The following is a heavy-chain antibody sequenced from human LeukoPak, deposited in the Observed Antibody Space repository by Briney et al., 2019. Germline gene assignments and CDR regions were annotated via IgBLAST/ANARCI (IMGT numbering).Heavy chain of an antibody. Sequence: XSVKVSCKASGYTFTGYYMHWVRQAPGQGLEWMGWINPNSGGTNYAQKFQGRVTMTRDTSISTAYMELSRLRSDDTAVYYCARDHRGGRGYSYGYGLDWGQGTLVTVSS. CDR2: INPNSGGT. J-gene: IGHJ4*02. D-gene: IGHD5-18*01. V-gene: IGHV1-2*02. CDR3: ARDHRGGRGYSYGYGLD. CDR1: GYTFTGYY.